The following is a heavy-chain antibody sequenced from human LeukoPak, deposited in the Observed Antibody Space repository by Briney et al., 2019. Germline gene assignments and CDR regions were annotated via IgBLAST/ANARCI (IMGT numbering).Heavy chain of an antibody. CDR3: AAEFSAYDPFDS. D-gene: IGHD3-3*01. Sequence: SETLSLTCAVSGGSISSYYWSWIRQPPGRGLEWIGYIYYSGYTNYNPSLKSRVTISVDTSKNQFSLKLSSVTAADTAVYYCAAEFSAYDPFDSWGQGTLVTVSS. V-gene: IGHV4-59*08. J-gene: IGHJ4*02. CDR1: GGSISSYY. CDR2: IYYSGYT.